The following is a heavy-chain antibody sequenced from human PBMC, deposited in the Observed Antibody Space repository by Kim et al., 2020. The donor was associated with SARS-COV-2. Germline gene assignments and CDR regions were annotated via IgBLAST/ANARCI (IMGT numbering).Heavy chain of an antibody. Sequence: GGSLRLSCAASGFTFSSYAMSWVRQAPGKGLEWVSAISGSGATTYYADSVRGRFTISRDNSKNTVFLQMNSLRVEDTAVYYCAKALSGGSYPIFDCWGQGNMVTVSS. CDR3: AKALSGGSYPIFDC. CDR2: ISGSGATT. V-gene: IGHV3-23*01. CDR1: GFTFSSYA. J-gene: IGHJ4*02. D-gene: IGHD3-16*02.